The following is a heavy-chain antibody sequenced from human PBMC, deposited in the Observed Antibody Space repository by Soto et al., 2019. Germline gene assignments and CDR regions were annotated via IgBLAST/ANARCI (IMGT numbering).Heavy chain of an antibody. CDR1: EFTFSDYY. Sequence: QVQLVEAGGGLVKPGGSLRLSCAASEFTFSDYYMTWIRQAPGKGLEWVSYISNSGSTIYYADSVKGRFTISRDNAKNSVYLQMNSLRAEDTAVYYCARGLAYGDYGWLDPWGQGTLVTVSP. J-gene: IGHJ5*02. CDR2: ISNSGSTI. CDR3: ARGLAYGDYGWLDP. V-gene: IGHV3-11*01. D-gene: IGHD4-17*01.